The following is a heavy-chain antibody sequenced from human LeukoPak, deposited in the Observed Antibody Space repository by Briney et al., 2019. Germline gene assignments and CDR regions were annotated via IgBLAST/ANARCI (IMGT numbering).Heavy chain of an antibody. CDR3: ARRSYSASFDH. CDR2: VSYGGST. Sequence: SETLPLTCTVSGDSINDDDYYWGWIRQPPGKGLEHIGSVSYGGSTYYSPSLKSRVNIYIDISKNQFSLKLRSVTAADTAVYYCARRSYSASFDHWGQGSLVTVSS. V-gene: IGHV4-39*01. CDR1: GDSINDDDYY. D-gene: IGHD2-21*01. J-gene: IGHJ5*02.